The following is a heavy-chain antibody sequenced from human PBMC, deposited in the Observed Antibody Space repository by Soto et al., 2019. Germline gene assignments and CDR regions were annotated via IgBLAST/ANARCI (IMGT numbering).Heavy chain of an antibody. D-gene: IGHD3-22*01. CDR1: GFAFSNYW. CDR3: ARGGTSMIVVGAFDD. CDR2: IKQDGSEK. Sequence: EVQLVESGGVLVQPGGSLRLSCAASGFAFSNYWMSWVRQAPGKGLEWVATIKQDGSEKYYVDYVKGRFTISRDKAKNSLYLQMNRLRAEDTAVYHGARGGTSMIVVGAFDDWGQGALVTVSS. V-gene: IGHV3-7*01. J-gene: IGHJ4*02.